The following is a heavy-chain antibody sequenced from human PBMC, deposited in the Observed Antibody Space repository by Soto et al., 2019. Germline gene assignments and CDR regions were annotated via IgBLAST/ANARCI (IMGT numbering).Heavy chain of an antibody. J-gene: IGHJ6*02. CDR3: ARDGDTAIVTVPNYGMDV. D-gene: IGHD5-18*01. V-gene: IGHV1-69*13. CDR1: GGTFSSYA. CDR2: IIPIFGTA. Sequence: SVKVSCKASGGTFSSYAISWVRQAPGQGLEWMGGIIPIFGTANYAQKFQGRVTITADESTSTAYMELSSLRSEDTAVYYCARDGDTAIVTVPNYGMDVWGQGTTVTVSS.